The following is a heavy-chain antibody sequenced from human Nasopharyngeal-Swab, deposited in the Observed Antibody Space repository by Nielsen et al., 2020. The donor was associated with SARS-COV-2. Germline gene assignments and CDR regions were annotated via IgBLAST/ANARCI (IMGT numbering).Heavy chain of an antibody. CDR3: ARDAPAHYGAFY. V-gene: IGHV3-30*03. D-gene: IGHD4-17*01. Sequence: GESLKISCVASGFTFSSHAMSWVRQAPGKGLEWVPFIPHDASNEYYGDSVKGRFSISRDSSKNTLYLQMDSLRGEDTAVYYCARDAPAHYGAFYWGRGTLVTVSS. CDR1: GFTFSSHA. CDR2: IPHDASNE. J-gene: IGHJ4*02.